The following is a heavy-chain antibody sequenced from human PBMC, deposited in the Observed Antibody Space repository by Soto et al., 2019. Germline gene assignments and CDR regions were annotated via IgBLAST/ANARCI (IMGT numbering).Heavy chain of an antibody. Sequence: QLQLHESGPGLVKPSETVSLICSVSGDSIITSSYFCAWIRQPPGKGLEWIAMISHSGSPYYNPSLQSPVTTSVETSNTQFSLHLSSVTVADTVVYYFARHNDLEDWLAPWGQGTLVTVSS. CDR1: GDSIITSSYF. CDR2: ISHSGSP. V-gene: IGHV4-39*01. J-gene: IGHJ5*02. CDR3: ARHNDLEDWLAP.